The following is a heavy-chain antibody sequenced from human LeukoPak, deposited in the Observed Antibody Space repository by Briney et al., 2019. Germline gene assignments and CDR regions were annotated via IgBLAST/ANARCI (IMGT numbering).Heavy chain of an antibody. V-gene: IGHV3-23*01. J-gene: IGHJ5*02. CDR2: ISGSGGST. CDR3: AKTQAAVGKAWFDP. D-gene: IGHD6-13*01. Sequence: GGSLRLSCAASGFTFSSYAMSWVRQAPGKGLEWVSAISGSGGSTYYADSVKGRFTISRDNSKNTLYLQMNSLRAEDMAVYYCAKTQAAVGKAWFDPWGQGTLVTVSP. CDR1: GFTFSSYA.